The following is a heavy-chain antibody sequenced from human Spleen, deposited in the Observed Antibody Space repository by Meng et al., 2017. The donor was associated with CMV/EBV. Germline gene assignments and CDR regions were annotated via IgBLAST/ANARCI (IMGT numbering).Heavy chain of an antibody. J-gene: IGHJ4*02. V-gene: IGHV4-4*02. D-gene: IGHD3-22*01. CDR1: GDSISSRTW. CDR3: ARWRWDTTGYYQNS. Sequence: SQTLSLTCGVSGDSISSRTWWHWVRQPPGKGLEWIGEIYHSGTTNYNPSLKSRVTMSVDSSKNEFSLKLSSVTAADTAVYYCARWRWDTTGYYQNSWGQGTLVTVSS. CDR2: IYHSGTT.